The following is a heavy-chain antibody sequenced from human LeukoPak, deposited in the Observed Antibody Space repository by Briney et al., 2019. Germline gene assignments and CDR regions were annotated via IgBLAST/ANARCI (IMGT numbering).Heavy chain of an antibody. V-gene: IGHV3-30*19. D-gene: IGHD3-22*01. CDR3: ARDLGEYYDSSGYSFVGAFDI. Sequence: GGSLRLSCAASGFTFSSYGMHWVRQAPGKGLEWVAVIWYDGSNKYYADSVKGRFTISRDNSKNTLYLQMNSLRAEDTAVYYCARDLGEYYDSSGYSFVGAFDIWGQGTMVTVSS. J-gene: IGHJ3*02. CDR2: IWYDGSNK. CDR1: GFTFSSYG.